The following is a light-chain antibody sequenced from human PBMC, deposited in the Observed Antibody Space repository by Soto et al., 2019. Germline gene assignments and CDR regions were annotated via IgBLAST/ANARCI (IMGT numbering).Light chain of an antibody. V-gene: IGLV2-8*01. J-gene: IGLJ1*01. CDR2: EVS. CDR1: SSDVGGYNY. CDR3: SSYAGNNTFYV. Sequence: QSALTQPPSASGSPGQSVTISCTGTSSDVGGYNYVSWYQQHPGKAHKLMIYEVSERPSGVPDRFSASKSGDTASLIVFGLQAEDEADYYCSSYAGNNTFYVFGTGTKVTVL.